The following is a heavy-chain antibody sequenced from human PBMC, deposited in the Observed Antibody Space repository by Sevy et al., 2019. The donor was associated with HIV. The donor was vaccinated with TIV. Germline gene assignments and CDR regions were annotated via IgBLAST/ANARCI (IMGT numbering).Heavy chain of an antibody. J-gene: IGHJ4*02. Sequence: SETLSLTCTVSGGSISTYYWNWIRQPPGKGLEWIGYIYYSGNTNYNPTLTSRVSRSVDTSKNHLSLKLSSVNAADTAMDYCARGGANQQQLDYFDYWGQGTLVTVSS. CDR1: GGSISTYY. CDR3: ARGGANQQQLDYFDY. D-gene: IGHD1-1*01. V-gene: IGHV4-59*01. CDR2: IYYSGNT.